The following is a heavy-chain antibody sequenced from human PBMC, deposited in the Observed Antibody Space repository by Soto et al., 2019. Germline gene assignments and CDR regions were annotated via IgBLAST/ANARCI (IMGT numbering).Heavy chain of an antibody. Sequence: QVQLVQSVAEVKKPGSSVKVSCKASGDSFSSYAISWVRQAPGHGLEWMGRIIPIFGTPNYAQRVEGRATITADESTSTANMELSSLRSDDTAVYYCATGGNYYATSALAYWGQGTLVTVSS. D-gene: IGHD3-10*01. CDR3: ATGGNYYATSALAY. J-gene: IGHJ4*02. V-gene: IGHV1-69*01. CDR1: GDSFSSYA. CDR2: IIPIFGTP.